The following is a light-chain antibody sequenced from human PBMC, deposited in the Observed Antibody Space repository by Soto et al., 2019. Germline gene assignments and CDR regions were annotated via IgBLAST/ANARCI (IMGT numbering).Light chain of an antibody. CDR1: SNDIGAFNY. J-gene: IGLJ3*02. CDR2: GVS. CDR3: SSYTTSNTWV. Sequence: QSALTQPASVSGSPGQSITISCTGSSNDIGAFNYVSWYRQPPGEAPKVLIRGVSYRPSGVSIRFSGSKSDNTASLSISGLQAEDEAHYYCSSYTTSNTWVFGGGTKSPS. V-gene: IGLV2-14*01.